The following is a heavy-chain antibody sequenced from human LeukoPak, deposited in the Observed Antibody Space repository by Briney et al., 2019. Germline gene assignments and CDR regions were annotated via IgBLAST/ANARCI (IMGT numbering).Heavy chain of an antibody. Sequence: RGSLRLSCAASGFTFSSYWMSWVRQAPGKGLEWVANIKQDGSEKYYVDSVKGRFTISRDNAKNSLYLQMNSLRAEDTAVYYCAKSFLTGYSLFDSWGQGTLVTVSS. V-gene: IGHV3-7*03. J-gene: IGHJ4*02. CDR2: IKQDGSEK. CDR3: AKSFLTGYSLFDS. D-gene: IGHD3-9*01. CDR1: GFTFSSYW.